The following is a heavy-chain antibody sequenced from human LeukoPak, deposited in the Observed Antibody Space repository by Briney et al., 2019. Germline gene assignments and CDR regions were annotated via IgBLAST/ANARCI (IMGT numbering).Heavy chain of an antibody. D-gene: IGHD7-27*01. CDR1: GFTFSTYW. CDR3: ARDLGTDRFDS. J-gene: IGHJ4*02. CDR2: IKQDGGEK. Sequence: GGSLRLSCAASGFTFSTYWMSWVRQAPGKGLEWVANIKQDGGEKYYVDSVKGRFTISRDNAKNSLSLQMNSLRTDDTAVYYCARDLGTDRFDSWGQGTLVTVSS. V-gene: IGHV3-7*01.